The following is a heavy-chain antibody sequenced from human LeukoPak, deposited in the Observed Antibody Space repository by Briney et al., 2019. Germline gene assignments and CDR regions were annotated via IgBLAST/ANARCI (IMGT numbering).Heavy chain of an antibody. V-gene: IGHV3-30*04. Sequence: PGKSLRLSCAVSGFTFSSFPFHWVRQAPGKGLEWVAAISTDGSYKYHGDSVKGRFTIPRDNPMNTLYLQMNGLSPDDTAVYYCARSLIPGRWYFDLWGRGTLVTVSS. CDR3: ARSLIPGRWYFDL. J-gene: IGHJ2*01. CDR1: GFTFSSFP. D-gene: IGHD3-16*01. CDR2: ISTDGSYK.